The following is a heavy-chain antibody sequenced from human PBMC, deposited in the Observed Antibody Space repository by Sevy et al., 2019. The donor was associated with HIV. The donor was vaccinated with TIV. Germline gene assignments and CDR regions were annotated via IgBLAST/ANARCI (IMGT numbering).Heavy chain of an antibody. V-gene: IGHV3-43D*04. CDR1: GFTFDDYA. Sequence: GGSLRLACAASGFTFDDYAMNWVRQFPGKGLEWVSLISWDGGSAHYADSVKGRFPMSRDNRKNSLSLQMNSLRPEDTAFYYCGKAGHCTSTSCFAPYTPDFYVDAAGNGTTVTVSS. D-gene: IGHD2-2*01. CDR2: ISWDGGSA. J-gene: IGHJ6*03. CDR3: GKAGHCTSTSCFAPYTPDFYVDA.